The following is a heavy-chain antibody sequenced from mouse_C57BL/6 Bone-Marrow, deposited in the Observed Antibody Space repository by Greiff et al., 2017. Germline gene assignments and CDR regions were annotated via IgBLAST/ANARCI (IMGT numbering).Heavy chain of an antibody. CDR3: ARPFITTVVRAY. Sequence: QVQLQQPGAELVKPGASVKLSCKASGYTFTSYWMHWVKQRPGQGLEWIGMIHPNSGSTNYNEKFKSKATLTVDKSSSTAYMQLSSLTSEDSAVYYCARPFITTVVRAYWGQGTLVTGSA. D-gene: IGHD1-1*01. CDR2: IHPNSGST. V-gene: IGHV1-64*01. J-gene: IGHJ3*01. CDR1: GYTFTSYW.